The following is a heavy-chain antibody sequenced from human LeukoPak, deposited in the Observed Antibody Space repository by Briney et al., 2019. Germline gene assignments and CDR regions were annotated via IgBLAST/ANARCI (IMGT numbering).Heavy chain of an antibody. J-gene: IGHJ4*02. CDR1: GFTFSDYY. D-gene: IGHD6-13*01. CDR3: ARLGSIAAAGTPDY. V-gene: IGHV3-11*06. Sequence: GGSLRLSCAASGFTFSDYYMSWFRQAPGKGLEWVSYISTSGSHTSYADSVEGRFTVSRENAKNSLSLQVNSLRADDTAVYYCARLGSIAAAGTPDYWGQGTLVTVSS. CDR2: ISTSGSHT.